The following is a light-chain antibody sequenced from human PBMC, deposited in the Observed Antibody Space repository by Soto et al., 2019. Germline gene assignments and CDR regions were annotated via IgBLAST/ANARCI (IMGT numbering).Light chain of an antibody. V-gene: IGLV2-14*01. CDR3: SSYTGSNTHVV. Sequence: QSALTQPASVSGSPGQSITISCTGTSSDVGGYDYVSWYQQQPGKAPKLMIYDVSNRPSGVSNRFSGSKSGNTASLTISGLQAEDEADYYCSSYTGSNTHVVFGGGTKLTVL. CDR1: SSDVGGYDY. CDR2: DVS. J-gene: IGLJ2*01.